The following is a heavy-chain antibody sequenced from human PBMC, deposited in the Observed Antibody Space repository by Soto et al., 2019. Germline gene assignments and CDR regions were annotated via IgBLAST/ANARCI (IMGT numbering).Heavy chain of an antibody. J-gene: IGHJ5*01. Sequence: WETLALTCAVSGGSIINNYWWAWIRQSPGKGLEWIGRMLHSGTTTYNPSLNGRVTISIDMSKKQFSLKLTSLTSADTAVYYCARDFYDSVGYTWFDSWSQGTLVTVSS. D-gene: IGHD3-22*01. CDR2: MLHSGTT. CDR3: ARDFYDSVGYTWFDS. V-gene: IGHV4-38-2*02. CDR1: GGSIINNY.